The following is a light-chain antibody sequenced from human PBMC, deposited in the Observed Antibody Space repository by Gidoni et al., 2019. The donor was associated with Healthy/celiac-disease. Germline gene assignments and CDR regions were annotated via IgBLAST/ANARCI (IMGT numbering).Light chain of an antibody. CDR3: QQYGSSPQT. CDR2: GAS. Sequence: IVLTQSPGTLSSSPGERATLSCRASQSVSSSYLAWYQQKPGQAPRLLIYGASSRATGIPDRFSGSGSGTDFTLTISRLEPEDFAVYYCQQYGSSPQTFGQGTKVEIK. CDR1: QSVSSSY. J-gene: IGKJ1*01. V-gene: IGKV3-20*01.